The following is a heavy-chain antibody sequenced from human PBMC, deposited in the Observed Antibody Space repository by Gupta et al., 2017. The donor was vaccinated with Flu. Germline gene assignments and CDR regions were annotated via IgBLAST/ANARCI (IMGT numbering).Heavy chain of an antibody. J-gene: IGHJ5*02. CDR2: SSGSGDST. CDR3: AKTHGCSSTNCHIYA. Sequence: ARGKGLGGVALSSGSGDSTYSADAVKGLFTISEDNSKTTQYLKMSSRRAEDTAVYYGAKTHGCSSTNCHIYAWGQGTLVTVSS. D-gene: IGHD2-2*01. V-gene: IGHV3-23*01.